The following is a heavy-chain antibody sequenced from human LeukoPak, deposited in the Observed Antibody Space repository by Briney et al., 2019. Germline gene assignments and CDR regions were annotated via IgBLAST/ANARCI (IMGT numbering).Heavy chain of an antibody. Sequence: PGGSLRLSCAASGFTFTDAWMGWVRQSPGKGLEWVGRIKSRTDGGTTEYAALVEGRFIISRDDSKNTLYLDLNSLRIEDTAVYYRAAEALWTFIDWGQGTLVTVSS. J-gene: IGHJ3*01. CDR2: IKSRTDGGTT. D-gene: IGHD3-3*01. CDR1: GFTFTDAW. V-gene: IGHV3-15*05. CDR3: AAEALWTFID.